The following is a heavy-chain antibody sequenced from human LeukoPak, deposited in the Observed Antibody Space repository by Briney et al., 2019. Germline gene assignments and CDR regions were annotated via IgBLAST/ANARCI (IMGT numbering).Heavy chain of an antibody. Sequence: ASVKVSCKASGGTFSSYAISWVRQAPGQGLEWMGGIIPIFGTANYAQKFQGRVTITADESTSTAYMELSSLRSEDTAVYYCARDGYCSSTSCLPWNYWGQGTLVTVSS. CDR2: IIPIFGTA. CDR3: ARDGYCSSTSCLPWNY. CDR1: GGTFSSYA. V-gene: IGHV1-69*13. J-gene: IGHJ4*02. D-gene: IGHD2-2*03.